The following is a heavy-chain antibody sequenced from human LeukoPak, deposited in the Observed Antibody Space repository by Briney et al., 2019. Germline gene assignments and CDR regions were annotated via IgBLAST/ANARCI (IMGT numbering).Heavy chain of an antibody. CDR1: GFTFSSYS. J-gene: IGHJ4*02. CDR2: ISSSSSYI. Sequence: GGSLRLSCAASGFTFSSYSMNWVRQAPGKGLEWVSSISSSSSYIYYADSVEGRFTISRDNAKNSLYLQMNSLRAEDTAVYYCARGLYAGDCSGGSCYRYYFDYWGQGTLVTVSS. D-gene: IGHD2-15*01. CDR3: ARGLYAGDCSGGSCYRYYFDY. V-gene: IGHV3-21*01.